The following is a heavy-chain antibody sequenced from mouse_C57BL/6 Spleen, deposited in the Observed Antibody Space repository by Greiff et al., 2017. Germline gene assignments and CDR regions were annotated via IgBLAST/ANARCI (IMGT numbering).Heavy chain of an antibody. J-gene: IGHJ4*01. CDR1: GFTFTDYY. CDR2: IRNKANGYTT. CDR3: ARYPYGNYPLYAMDY. D-gene: IGHD2-1*01. Sequence: EVMLVESGGGLVQPGGSLSLSCAASGFTFTDYYMSWVRQPPGKALEWLGFIRNKANGYTTEYSASVKGRFTISRDNSQSILYLQMNALRAEDSATYYCARYPYGNYPLYAMDYWGQGTSVTVSS. V-gene: IGHV7-3*01.